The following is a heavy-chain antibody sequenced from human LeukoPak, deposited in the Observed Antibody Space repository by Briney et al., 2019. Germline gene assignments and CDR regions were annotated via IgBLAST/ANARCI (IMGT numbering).Heavy chain of an antibody. Sequence: GGSLRLSCAASGFTFSDYYMSWIRQAPGKGLEWVPYISSSGSTIYYADSVKGRFTISTDNAKNSLCLQMNSVRTEDTAVYYCARDNSVRYSVGSCFDSWGAKTLLTVSS. CDR2: ISSSGSTI. D-gene: IGHD5/OR15-5a*01. CDR1: GFTFSDYY. CDR3: ARDNSVRYSVGSCFDS. J-gene: IGHJ4*02. V-gene: IGHV3-11*04.